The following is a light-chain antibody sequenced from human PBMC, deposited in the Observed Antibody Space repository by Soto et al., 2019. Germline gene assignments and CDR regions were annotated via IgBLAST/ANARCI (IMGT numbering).Light chain of an antibody. Sequence: PQSTVSRPVTLVQAACSAGRSSQCLVHSDGNTYLSWFHQRPGHSPRRLIHKVSNRDSGVPDRCRGSGAGTDFTLKISSVEAEDVGVYYYMQRTVCPPIPFGQGTRLEIK. CDR3: MQRTVCPPIP. CDR2: KVS. V-gene: IGKV2-30*02. CDR1: QCLVHSDGNTY. J-gene: IGKJ5*01.